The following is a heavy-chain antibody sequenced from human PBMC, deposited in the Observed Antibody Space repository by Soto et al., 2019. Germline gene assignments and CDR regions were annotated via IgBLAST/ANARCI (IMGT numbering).Heavy chain of an antibody. CDR1: GFTFSSYS. J-gene: IGHJ6*02. V-gene: IGHV3-21*01. Sequence: PGGSLRLSCAASGFTFSSYSMNWVRQAPGKGLEWVSSISSSSSYIYYADSVKGRFAISRDNAKNSLYLQMNSLRAEDTAVYYCARGSMDSSSSGYYYYGMDVWGQGTTVTVSS. D-gene: IGHD6-6*01. CDR2: ISSSSSYI. CDR3: ARGSMDSSSSGYYYYGMDV.